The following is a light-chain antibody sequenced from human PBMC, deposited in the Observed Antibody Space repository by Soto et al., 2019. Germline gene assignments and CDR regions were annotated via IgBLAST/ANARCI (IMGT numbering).Light chain of an antibody. CDR2: EVS. CDR3: SSYTSTYVV. J-gene: IGLJ2*01. CDR1: SSDVGGYNY. Sequence: QSALTQPASVSGSPGQSITISCTGTSSDVGGYNYVSWYQQHPGKAPKLMIYEVSNRPSGVSNRFSGSKSGNTASLTISGLQAEDEADYYCSSYTSTYVVFGGGTKLTVL. V-gene: IGLV2-14*01.